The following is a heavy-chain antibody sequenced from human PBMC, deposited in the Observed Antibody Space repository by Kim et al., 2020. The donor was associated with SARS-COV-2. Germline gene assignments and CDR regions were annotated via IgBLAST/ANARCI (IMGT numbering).Heavy chain of an antibody. V-gene: IGHV4-4*02. CDR2: IYHSGST. CDR1: GGSISSSNW. J-gene: IGHJ5*02. Sequence: SETLSLTCAVSGGSISSSNWWSWVRQPPGKGLEWIGEIYHSGSTSYNPSLKSRVTISVDKSKNQFSLKLSSVTAADTAVYYCATYDSSGLGLNWFDPWGQGTLVTVSS. D-gene: IGHD3-22*01. CDR3: ATYDSSGLGLNWFDP.